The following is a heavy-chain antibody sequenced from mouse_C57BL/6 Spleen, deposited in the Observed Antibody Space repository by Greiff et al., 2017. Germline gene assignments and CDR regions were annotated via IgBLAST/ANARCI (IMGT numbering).Heavy chain of an antibody. V-gene: IGHV1-82*01. CDR2: IYPGDGDT. CDR1: GYAFSSSW. J-gene: IGHJ4*01. CDR3: ARTVLRPLLSMDD. Sequence: QVQLKQSGPELVKPGASVKISCKASGYAFSSSWMNWVKQRPGKGLEWIGRIYPGDGDTNYNGKFKGKATLTADTSSSTAYMQLSSLASEDSAVYFCARTVLRPLLSMDDWGQGTSVTVSS. D-gene: IGHD1-1*02.